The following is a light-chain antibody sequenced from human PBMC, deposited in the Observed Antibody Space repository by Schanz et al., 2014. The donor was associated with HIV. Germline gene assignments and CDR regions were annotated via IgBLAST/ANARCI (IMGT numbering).Light chain of an antibody. CDR3: QQYGSSLPGA. J-gene: IGKJ1*01. V-gene: IGKV3-20*01. CDR1: QSVSSSY. CDR2: GAS. Sequence: TVLTQSPGTLSLSPGERATLSCRASQSVSSSYLAWYQQKPGQAPRLLIYGASSRATGIPDRFSGSGSGTDFTLTISRLEPEDFAVYYCQQYGSSLPGAFGQGTKVEIK.